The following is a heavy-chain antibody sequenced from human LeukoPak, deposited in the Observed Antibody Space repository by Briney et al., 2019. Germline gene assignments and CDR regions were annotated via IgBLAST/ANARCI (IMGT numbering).Heavy chain of an antibody. CDR1: GFTFSSYS. V-gene: IGHV3-21*01. Sequence: GGSLRLSCAASGFTFSSYSMNWVRQAPGKGLEWVSSISSSSSYIYYADSVKGRFTISRDNAKNSLYLQMNSLRAEDTAVYYCARNNLEYSSSYYYYYGMDVWGQGTTVTVSS. CDR3: ARNNLEYSSSYYYYYGMDV. CDR2: ISSSSSYI. D-gene: IGHD6-13*01. J-gene: IGHJ6*02.